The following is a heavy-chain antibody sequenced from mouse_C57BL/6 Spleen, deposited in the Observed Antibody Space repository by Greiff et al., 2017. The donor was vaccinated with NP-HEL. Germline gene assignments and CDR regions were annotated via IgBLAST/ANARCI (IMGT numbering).Heavy chain of an antibody. V-gene: IGHV1-7*01. D-gene: IGHD1-1*01. J-gene: IGHJ3*01. CDR3: ARALITTVVDAWFAY. CDR1: GYTFTSYW. Sequence: VKLMESGAELAKPGASVKLSCKASGYTFTSYWMHWVKQRPGQGLEWIGYINPSSGYTKYNQKFKDKATLTADKSSSTAYMQLSSLTYEDSAVYYCARALITTVVDAWFAYWGQGTLVTVSA. CDR2: INPSSGYT.